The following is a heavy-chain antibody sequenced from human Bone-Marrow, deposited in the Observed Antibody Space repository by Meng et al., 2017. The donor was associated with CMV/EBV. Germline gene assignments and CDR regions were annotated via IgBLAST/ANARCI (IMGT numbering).Heavy chain of an antibody. D-gene: IGHD3-3*01. V-gene: IGHV5-51*01. CDR1: GYRFKSYW. J-gene: IGHJ4*02. Sequence: GESLNIYCSGSGYRFKSYWLAWVRQMPGKGLEWMGIIYPGDSDTRYSLSFQGQITISAHKSISTVYLQWSSLKASDTATYYCARRDPGVFLFDFWGPGTLVTVSS. CDR3: ARRDPGVFLFDF. CDR2: IYPGDSDT.